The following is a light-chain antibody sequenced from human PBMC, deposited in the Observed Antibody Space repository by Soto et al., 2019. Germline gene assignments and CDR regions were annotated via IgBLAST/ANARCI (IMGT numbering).Light chain of an antibody. J-gene: IGLJ1*01. CDR3: SSYTSGSTLYVFGTSSSTLNI. V-gene: IGLV2-14*03. CDR1: CSDDGGNNY. Sequence: QSVLTPSASVSGSPGPASTISCTGICSDDGGNNYVFLYQQHPGKAPNLLIYDVRNRPSGVSNRFSGSKSGNTASLTISGLQAEDEADYYCSSYTSGSTLYVFGTSSSTLNIFGTGTNLTVL. CDR2: DVR.